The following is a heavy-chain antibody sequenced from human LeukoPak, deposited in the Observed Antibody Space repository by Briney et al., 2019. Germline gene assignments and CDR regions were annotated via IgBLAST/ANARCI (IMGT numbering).Heavy chain of an antibody. Sequence: GGSLRLSCAASGFTFGIYAMHWVRQAPGKGLEWVAVISYDGSNKYYADSVKGRFTISRDNSKNTLYLQMNSLRAEDTAVYYCAKSHDCSSTSCPYYFDYWGQGTLVTVSS. J-gene: IGHJ4*02. CDR2: ISYDGSNK. V-gene: IGHV3-30*18. CDR3: AKSHDCSSTSCPYYFDY. D-gene: IGHD2-2*01. CDR1: GFTFGIYA.